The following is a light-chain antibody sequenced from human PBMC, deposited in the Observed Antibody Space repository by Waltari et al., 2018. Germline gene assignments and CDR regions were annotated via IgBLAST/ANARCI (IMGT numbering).Light chain of an antibody. V-gene: IGKV4-1*01. CDR1: QTISYSSNNKNY. Sequence: DIVMTQSPDSLAVSLGERSTINCKSSQTISYSSNNKNYLAWDQKKPGQPPRLLISWASSRESGFPDRFGGSGSWTDFTLTISSLQVEDVAIYYCQQYYSVPLTFGQGTKVGIK. CDR3: QQYYSVPLT. J-gene: IGKJ1*01. CDR2: WAS.